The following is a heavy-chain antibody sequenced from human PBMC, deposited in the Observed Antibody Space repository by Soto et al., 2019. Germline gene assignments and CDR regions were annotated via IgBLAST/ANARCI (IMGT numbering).Heavy chain of an antibody. D-gene: IGHD6-13*01. CDR1: GFTLSSYG. CDR3: AKEARGSSSWHLHY. CDR2: ISPDENNK. V-gene: IGHV3-30*18. Sequence: QVQLVESGGGVVQPGRSLRLSCAASGFTLSSYGMHWVRQAPGKGLEWVAVISPDENNKFYADSVKDRFTLSRDISKNTLHLQMNRRRAEDTAVYYCAKEARGSSSWHLHYWGQGTLVTVSS. J-gene: IGHJ4*02.